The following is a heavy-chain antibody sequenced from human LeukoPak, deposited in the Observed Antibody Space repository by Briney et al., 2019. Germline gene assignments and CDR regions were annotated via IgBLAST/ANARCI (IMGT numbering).Heavy chain of an antibody. CDR3: AKKVAAAGSFDY. Sequence: GGSLRLSCAASGFTFSSYAMSWARQAPGKGLEWVSAISGSGGSTYYADSVKGRFTISRDNSKNTLYLQMNSLRAEDTAVYYCAKKVAAAGSFDYWGQGTLVTVSS. V-gene: IGHV3-23*01. D-gene: IGHD6-13*01. J-gene: IGHJ4*02. CDR2: ISGSGGST. CDR1: GFTFSSYA.